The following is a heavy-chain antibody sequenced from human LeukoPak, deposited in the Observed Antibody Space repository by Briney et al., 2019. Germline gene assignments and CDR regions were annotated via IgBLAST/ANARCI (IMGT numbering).Heavy chain of an antibody. J-gene: IGHJ4*02. Sequence: SETLSLTCTVSGASISNYYWSWIRQTPEKGLEWMGHIHSSGGSSYYPSLKSRLTLSIDASRNQLSLKLPSVTAADTAVYFCARLGSYHDFWGQGALVTVSS. CDR1: GASISNYY. D-gene: IGHD1-26*01. CDR2: IHSSGGS. CDR3: ARLGSYHDF. V-gene: IGHV4-4*09.